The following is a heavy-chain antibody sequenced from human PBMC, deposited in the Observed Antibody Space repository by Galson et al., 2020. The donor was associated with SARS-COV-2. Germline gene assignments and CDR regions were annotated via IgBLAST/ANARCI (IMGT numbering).Heavy chain of an antibody. CDR2: IYYSGST. J-gene: IGHJ4*02. CDR3: ARAKTALGIAVAALDY. D-gene: IGHD6-19*01. V-gene: IGHV4-31*03. Sequence: ASETLSHTCTVSGGSISSGGYYWSWIRQHPGKGLEWIGYIYYSGSTYYNPSLKSRVTISVDTSKNQFSLKLSSVTAADTAVYYCARAKTALGIAVAALDYWGQGTLVTVSS. CDR1: GGSISSGGYY.